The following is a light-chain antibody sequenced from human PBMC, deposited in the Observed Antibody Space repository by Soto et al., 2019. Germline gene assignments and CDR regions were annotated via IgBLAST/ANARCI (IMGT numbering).Light chain of an antibody. CDR3: CSYAGISTVV. CDR2: EGS. V-gene: IGLV2-23*01. CDR1: SSDVGSYNL. J-gene: IGLJ2*01. Sequence: QSALTQPASVSGSPGQSITISCTGTSSDVGSYNLVSWYQQHPGKAPKLMIYEGSKRPSGVSNRFSGSKSGNTASLTISGLQAEDEADYYCCSYAGISTVVFGGGTNLTVL.